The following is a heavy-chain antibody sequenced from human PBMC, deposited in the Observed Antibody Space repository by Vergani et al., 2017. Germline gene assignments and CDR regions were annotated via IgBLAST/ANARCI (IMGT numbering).Heavy chain of an antibody. V-gene: IGHV4-59*01. J-gene: IGHJ4*02. D-gene: IGHD6-19*01. Sequence: QVQLQESGPGLVKPSETLSLTCTVSGGSISSYYWSWIRQPPGKGLEWIGYTYYSGSTNYNPSLKSRVTISVDTSKNQFSLKLSSVTAADTAVYYCARTRGQWLVTPFDYWGQGTLVTVSS. CDR1: GGSISSYY. CDR3: ARTRGQWLVTPFDY. CDR2: TYYSGST.